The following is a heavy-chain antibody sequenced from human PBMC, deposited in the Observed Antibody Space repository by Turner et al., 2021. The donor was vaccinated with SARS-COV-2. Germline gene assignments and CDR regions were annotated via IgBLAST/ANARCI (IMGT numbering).Heavy chain of an antibody. J-gene: IGHJ4*02. CDR3: ARDLFQDYGSGSYRLDY. D-gene: IGHD3-10*01. CDR2: IWYDGSNK. V-gene: IGHV3-33*01. Sequence: QVQLVESGGGVVQPGRSLRLSCAASRFTFSSYGMHWVRQPPGKGLEWVALIWYDGSNKYYADSVKGRFTISRVNSKNTLYLQMNSLRAEDTAVYYCARDLFQDYGSGSYRLDYWGQGTLVTVSS. CDR1: RFTFSSYG.